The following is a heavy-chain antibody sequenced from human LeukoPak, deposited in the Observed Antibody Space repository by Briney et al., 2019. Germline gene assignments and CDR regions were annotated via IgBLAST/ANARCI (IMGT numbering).Heavy chain of an antibody. CDR1: GFTFTTYA. J-gene: IGHJ4*02. V-gene: IGHV3-23*01. D-gene: IGHD3-9*01. Sequence: GGSLRLSCAASGFTFTTYAMNWVRQAPGKGLEWVSFVSDSGDITYYTDSVKGRFTISRDNAKNTLYLQMNSLRAEDTAVYYCARGVRYFDWLEDYFDYWGQGTLVTVSP. CDR2: VSDSGDIT. CDR3: ARGVRYFDWLEDYFDY.